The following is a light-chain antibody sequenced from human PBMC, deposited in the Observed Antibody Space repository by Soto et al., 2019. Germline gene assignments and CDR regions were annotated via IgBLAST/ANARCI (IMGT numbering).Light chain of an antibody. Sequence: EIVMTQSPATLSVSPGERATLSCRASQSVSSNLAWYQQKPGQAPRLLIYGASTRATGIPARFSGSGSATEFTLTISSLQSEDFAVYYCQQYNNWPLGFGGGTKVEIK. CDR3: QQYNNWPLG. J-gene: IGKJ4*01. CDR2: GAS. CDR1: QSVSSN. V-gene: IGKV3-15*01.